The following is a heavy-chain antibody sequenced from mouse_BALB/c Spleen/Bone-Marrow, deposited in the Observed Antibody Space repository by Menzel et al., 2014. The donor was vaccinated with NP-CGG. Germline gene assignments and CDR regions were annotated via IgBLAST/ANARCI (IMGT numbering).Heavy chain of an antibody. Sequence: EVKLMESGGGLVKSGGSLKLSCAASGFSFNSYGMSWVRQTPEKRPEWVATISGGGSYTFYPDSVKGRFTISRDNAKNSLYLQLSSLRSEDTALYYCARHAYYDQTEVSFVYWGQGTLVTVSA. CDR1: GFSFNSYG. CDR2: ISGGGSYT. J-gene: IGHJ3*01. CDR3: ARHAYYDQTEVSFVY. V-gene: IGHV5-9-2*01. D-gene: IGHD2-4*01.